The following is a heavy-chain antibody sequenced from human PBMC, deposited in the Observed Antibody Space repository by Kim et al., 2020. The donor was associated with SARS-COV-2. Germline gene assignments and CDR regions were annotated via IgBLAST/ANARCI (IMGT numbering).Heavy chain of an antibody. CDR3: ARFIDY. Sequence: ASVKVSCKASGYTFTDYNMHWLRQAPGQGLEWMGRISPNSGGPNYAQKFQGRVTLTRDTSVSTIYLELTSLRSDDTAVYYCARFIDYWGQGTLVTVSP. CDR1: GYTFTDYN. CDR2: ISPNSGGP. V-gene: IGHV1-2*06. J-gene: IGHJ4*02.